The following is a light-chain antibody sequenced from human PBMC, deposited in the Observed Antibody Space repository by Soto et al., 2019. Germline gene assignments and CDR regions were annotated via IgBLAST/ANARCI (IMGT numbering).Light chain of an antibody. V-gene: IGKV1-33*01. CDR3: QQYDGLPYT. CDR2: DAS. J-gene: IGKJ2*01. Sequence: DVQLPQSPSSLSASVGDRVTITCQASQDISNYLNWYQQKVRKAPKLLIYDASNLETGVPSRFVGSGSGTAFTVTIASLQPEDTATYYCQQYDGLPYTFGQGTKLQIE. CDR1: QDISNY.